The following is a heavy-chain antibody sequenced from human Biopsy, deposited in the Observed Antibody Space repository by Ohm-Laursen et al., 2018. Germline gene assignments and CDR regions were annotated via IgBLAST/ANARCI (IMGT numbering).Heavy chain of an antibody. D-gene: IGHD2-2*01. CDR1: GYTFSSYG. CDR2: ISTYNGNT. Sequence: VSSVKVSCKVSGYTFSSYGINWVRQAPGQGLEWLGWISTYNGNTNYAQNLQGRVTMTTDTSTSTAYMELRSLRSDDTAVYYCARGGTLVVVPTAVLHSFDIWGQGTMVTVSS. J-gene: IGHJ3*02. CDR3: ARGGTLVVVPTAVLHSFDI. V-gene: IGHV1-18*01.